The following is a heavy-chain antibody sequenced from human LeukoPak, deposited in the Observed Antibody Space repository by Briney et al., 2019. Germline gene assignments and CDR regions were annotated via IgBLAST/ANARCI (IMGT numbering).Heavy chain of an antibody. V-gene: IGHV3-9*01. J-gene: IGHJ4*02. CDR1: GYSFDEYA. CDR3: ARDLLYPSGVYYFDY. Sequence: GGSLRLSCVGSGYSFDEYAMHWVRQAPGKGLEWVSGINWKSDKIGYADSVKGRFTISRDNSRNSLYLQMNSLRVEDTALYYCARDLLYPSGVYYFDYWGQGTLVTVSS. CDR2: INWKSDKI. D-gene: IGHD6-6*01.